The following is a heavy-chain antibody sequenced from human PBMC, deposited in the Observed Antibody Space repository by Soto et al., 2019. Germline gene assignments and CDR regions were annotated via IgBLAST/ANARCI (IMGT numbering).Heavy chain of an antibody. J-gene: IGHJ4*02. Sequence: TLSLTCTVSGGSISSGDYYWSWIRQPPGKGLEWVGYIYYSGSTYYNPYLKSRVTISVDTSKNQFSLKLGSVTAADTAVYYCARDNVMSGVDYWGQGTLVTVSS. CDR2: IYYSGST. D-gene: IGHD2-8*02. CDR3: ARDNVMSGVDY. V-gene: IGHV4-30-4*01. CDR1: GGSISSGDYY.